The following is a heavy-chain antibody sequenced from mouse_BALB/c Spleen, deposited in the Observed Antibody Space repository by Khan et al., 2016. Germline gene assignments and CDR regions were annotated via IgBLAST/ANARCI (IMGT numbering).Heavy chain of an antibody. Sequence: QVQLQQSGAELVKPGASVKLSCKASDYTFTSYYMYWVKQRPGQGLEWIGEINPSNGDTNFNERFKSKATLTVDKSSSTTYMQFSSLTSEDSAVYYCTRAGYDYPFAYWGQGTLVTVSA. D-gene: IGHD2-4*01. J-gene: IGHJ3*01. CDR1: DYTFTSYY. CDR2: INPSNGDT. V-gene: IGHV1S81*02. CDR3: TRAGYDYPFAY.